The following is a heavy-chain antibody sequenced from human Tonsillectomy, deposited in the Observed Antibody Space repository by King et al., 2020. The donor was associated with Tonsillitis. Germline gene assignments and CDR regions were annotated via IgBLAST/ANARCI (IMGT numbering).Heavy chain of an antibody. CDR3: ARDIPGLTTWDGAFDL. D-gene: IGHD2-2*02. CDR1: GFFFTDHF. Sequence: QLVQSGAEMKKPGASMKVSCKASGFFFTDHFMHWVRQAPGQGLEWMGWINPNSGGTKYALEFQGRVTITKETSISTAYMELSRLRYDDTAVYFCARDIPGLTTWDGAFDLWGQGTMLTVSS. V-gene: IGHV1-2*02. J-gene: IGHJ3*01. CDR2: INPNSGGT.